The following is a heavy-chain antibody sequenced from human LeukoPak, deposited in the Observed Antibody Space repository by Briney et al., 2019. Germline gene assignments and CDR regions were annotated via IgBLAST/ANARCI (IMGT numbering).Heavy chain of an antibody. Sequence: GASVKVSCKASGYTFTSYYMHWVRQAPGQGLEWMGIINPSGGSTSYAQKFQGRVTMTRDTSTSTVYMKLSSLRPEDMGVYYCARAFRPASDPHDFYDFWGRGTTVTVSS. CDR1: GYTFTSYY. CDR3: ARAFRPASDPHDFYDF. CDR2: INPSGGST. V-gene: IGHV1-46*01. J-gene: IGHJ3*01. D-gene: IGHD3-3*01.